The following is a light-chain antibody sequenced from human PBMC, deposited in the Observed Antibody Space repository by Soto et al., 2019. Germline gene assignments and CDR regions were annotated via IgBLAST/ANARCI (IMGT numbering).Light chain of an antibody. CDR3: QQYYGTPRT. CDR2: GAS. Sequence: DIVMTQSPDSLAVSLGGWATINCKSSQSVLYSSNNKNYLAWYQQKPGQPPKLLIYGASTRESGVPDRFSGSGSGTDFTLTISRLQAEDVAVYYCQQYYGTPRTFGQGTKADIK. J-gene: IGKJ1*01. CDR1: QSVLYSSNNKNY. V-gene: IGKV4-1*01.